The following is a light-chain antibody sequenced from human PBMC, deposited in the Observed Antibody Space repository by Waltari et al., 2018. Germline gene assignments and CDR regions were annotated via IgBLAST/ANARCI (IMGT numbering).Light chain of an antibody. V-gene: IGKV4-1*01. CDR3: QQYYSALWT. Sequence: DIVMTQSPDSLPVSLGERATMNCKSSQSVLYSSNNKNYLAWYQQKPGQPPKLLIHWASTRESGFPDRFSGSGSGTDFTLTISSLQAEDVAVYYCQQYYSALWTFGQGTKVEIK. J-gene: IGKJ1*01. CDR2: WAS. CDR1: QSVLYSSNNKNY.